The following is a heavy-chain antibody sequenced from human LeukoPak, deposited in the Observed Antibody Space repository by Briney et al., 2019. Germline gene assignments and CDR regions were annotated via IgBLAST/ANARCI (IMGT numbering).Heavy chain of an antibody. D-gene: IGHD4-23*01. V-gene: IGHV6-1*01. CDR2: TYFRSKWYI. Sequence: SQTLSLTCAISGDSVSGNSVAWNWIRQSPSRGLEWLGRTYFRSKWYIEYAVSVKSRISINPDTSKNQFSLQLNSVIPEDTAVYYCARSAYGGFTDYWGQGTLVTVSS. CDR3: ARSAYGGFTDY. CDR1: GDSVSGNSVA. J-gene: IGHJ4*02.